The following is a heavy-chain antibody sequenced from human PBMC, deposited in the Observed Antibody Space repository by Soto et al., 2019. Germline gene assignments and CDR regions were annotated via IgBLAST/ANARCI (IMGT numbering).Heavy chain of an antibody. V-gene: IGHV4-39*01. CDR3: ARLARITMIVALGAFDI. CDR2: IYYSGST. CDR1: GGSISSSSYY. D-gene: IGHD3-22*01. Sequence: KASETLSLTCTVSGGSISSSSYYWGWIHQPPGKGLEWIGSIYYSGSTYYNPSLKSRVTISVDTSKNQFSLKLSSVTAADTAVYYCARLARITMIVALGAFDIWGQGTMVTVSS. J-gene: IGHJ3*02.